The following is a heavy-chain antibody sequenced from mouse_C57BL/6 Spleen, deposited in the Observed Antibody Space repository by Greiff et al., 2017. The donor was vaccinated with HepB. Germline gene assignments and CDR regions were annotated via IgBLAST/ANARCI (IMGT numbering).Heavy chain of an antibody. CDR1: GYSITSGYD. V-gene: IGHV3-1*01. J-gene: IGHJ1*03. Sequence: EVQLQQSGPGMVKPSQSLSLTCTVTGYSITSGYDWHWIRHFPGNKLEWMGYISYSGSTNYNPSLKSRISITHDSSKNHFFLKLNSVTTEDTATYYCAREDDYDSWYFDVWGTGTTVTVAS. D-gene: IGHD2-4*01. CDR3: AREDDYDSWYFDV. CDR2: ISYSGST.